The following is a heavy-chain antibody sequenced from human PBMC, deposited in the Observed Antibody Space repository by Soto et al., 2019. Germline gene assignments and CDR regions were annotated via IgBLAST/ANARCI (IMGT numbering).Heavy chain of an antibody. V-gene: IGHV4-34*01. CDR3: ARGVETYYYDSSGFHPGNWFDP. CDR1: GGSFSGYY. J-gene: IGHJ5*02. Sequence: PSETLSLTCAVYGGSFSGYYWSWIRQPPGKGLEWIGEINHSGSTNYNPSPKSRVTISVDTSKNQFSLKLSSVTAADTAVYYCARGVETYYYDSSGFHPGNWFDPWGQGTLVTVSS. D-gene: IGHD3-22*01. CDR2: INHSGST.